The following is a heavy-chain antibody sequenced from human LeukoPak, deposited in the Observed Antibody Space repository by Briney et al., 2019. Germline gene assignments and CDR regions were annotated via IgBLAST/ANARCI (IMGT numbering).Heavy chain of an antibody. CDR2: IYYSGST. Sequence: SETLSLTSTVSGGSLSSGDSYWSWIRQPPGTGLEWLGSIYYSGSTYYNPSLKSRVTISVDTSKNQFSLKLSSVTAADTAVYYCARQYSSSWYNRNPPSYGMDVWGQGTTVTVSS. V-gene: IGHV4-39*01. CDR1: GGSLSSGDSY. D-gene: IGHD6-13*01. J-gene: IGHJ6*02. CDR3: ARQYSSSWYNRNPPSYGMDV.